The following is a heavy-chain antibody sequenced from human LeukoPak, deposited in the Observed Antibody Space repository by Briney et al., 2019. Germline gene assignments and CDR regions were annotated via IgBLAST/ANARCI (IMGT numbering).Heavy chain of an antibody. D-gene: IGHD1-26*01. V-gene: IGHV3-53*01. CDR2: IYSGGST. CDR1: GFSVISNY. J-gene: IGHJ3*02. Sequence: GGSLRLSCAASGFSVISNYMSWVRQAPGKGLEWVSLIYSGGSTNYVDSVKGRFTISRDNSRNPLYLQMNCLRAEDTAVYYCARDGGGTYSLAFDIWGQGTMVTVSS. CDR3: ARDGGGTYSLAFDI.